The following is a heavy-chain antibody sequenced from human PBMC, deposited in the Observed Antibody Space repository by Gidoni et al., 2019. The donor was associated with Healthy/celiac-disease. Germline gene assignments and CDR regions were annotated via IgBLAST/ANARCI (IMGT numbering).Heavy chain of an antibody. J-gene: IGHJ6*02. CDR2: ISGSGGST. D-gene: IGHD2-8*01. V-gene: IGHV3-23*01. CDR1: GFTFSSYA. Sequence: EVQLLESGGGLVQPGGSLRLSCAASGFTFSSYAMRWVRQAPGKGLEWVSAISGSGGSTYYADSVKGRFTISRDNSKNTLYLQMNSLRAEDTAVYYCAKGRGGCTNGVCYVPYSSSWYYGMDVWGQGTTVTVSS. CDR3: AKGRGGCTNGVCYVPYSSSWYYGMDV.